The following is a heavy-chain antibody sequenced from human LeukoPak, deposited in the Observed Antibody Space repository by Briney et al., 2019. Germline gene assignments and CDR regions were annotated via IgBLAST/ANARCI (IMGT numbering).Heavy chain of an antibody. CDR3: ARAVGNYDYVWGSYRVYYFDY. Sequence: GGSLRLSCAASGFTFDDYTMHWVRQAPGKGLEWVSVIYSGGSTYYADSVKGRFTISRDNSKNTLYLQMNSLRAEDTAVYYCARAVGNYDYVWGSYRVYYFDYWGQGTLVTVSS. V-gene: IGHV3-66*01. CDR1: GFTFDDYT. D-gene: IGHD3-16*02. CDR2: IYSGGST. J-gene: IGHJ4*02.